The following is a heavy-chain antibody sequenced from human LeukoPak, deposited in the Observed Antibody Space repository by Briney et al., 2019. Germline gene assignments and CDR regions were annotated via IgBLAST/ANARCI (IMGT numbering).Heavy chain of an antibody. Sequence: ASVKVSCKASGYTFTNYYMHWVRQAPGQGLEWMGVIDPSAGSTTYAQKFQGRVTMTRDTATSTVYMELSSLRSEDTAVYYCARAHYASSNIKVPFDVWGKGTTVAVSS. CDR2: IDPSAGST. CDR3: ARAHYASSNIKVPFDV. CDR1: GYTFTNYY. V-gene: IGHV1-46*01. D-gene: IGHD3-22*01. J-gene: IGHJ6*04.